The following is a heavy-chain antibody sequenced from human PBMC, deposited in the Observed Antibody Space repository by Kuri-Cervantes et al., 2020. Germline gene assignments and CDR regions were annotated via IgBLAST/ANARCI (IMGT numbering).Heavy chain of an antibody. Sequence: ASVKVSCKASGYTFSDYGVSWVRQAPGQGLEWMGWISAYNGDTNYAQKIQGRVTITTDESTSTAYMELSSLRSEDTAVYYCASARKTHSSGWGDYYYYMDVWGKGTTVTVSS. D-gene: IGHD6-19*01. V-gene: IGHV1-18*01. CDR2: ISAYNGDT. J-gene: IGHJ6*03. CDR1: GYTFSDYG. CDR3: ASARKTHSSGWGDYYYYMDV.